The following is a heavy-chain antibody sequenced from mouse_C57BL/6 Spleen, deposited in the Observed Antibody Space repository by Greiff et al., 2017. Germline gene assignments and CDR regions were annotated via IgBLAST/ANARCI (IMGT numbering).Heavy chain of an antibody. CDR3: ARKSDYFEF. Sequence: QVQLQQPGAELVKPGASLKMSCKASGYTFTSYWITWVKQTPGQGLEWIGDIYPGSGSTNYNDKFKSKATLTTDPSSTTPYMQLSSLTSEDSAVYYCARKSDYFEFGGQGTTLTVSS. CDR2: IYPGSGST. CDR1: GYTFTSYW. V-gene: IGHV1-55*01. J-gene: IGHJ2*01.